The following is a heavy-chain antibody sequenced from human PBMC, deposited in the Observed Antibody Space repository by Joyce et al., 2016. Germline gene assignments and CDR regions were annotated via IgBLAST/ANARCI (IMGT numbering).Heavy chain of an antibody. V-gene: IGHV5-10-1*01. CDR2: IDPSDSYT. D-gene: IGHD2-15*01. Sequence: EVQLVQSGAEVKKPGESLRISCKGSGYSFTSYWINWVRQMPGKGLEWMGRIDPSDSYTNYSPSVQGNVTISADKSINTAYLQWSSLKASDTAMYYCARPRYCSGGSCLNWFDPWGQGTLVTVSS. CDR3: ARPRYCSGGSCLNWFDP. CDR1: GYSFTSYW. J-gene: IGHJ5*02.